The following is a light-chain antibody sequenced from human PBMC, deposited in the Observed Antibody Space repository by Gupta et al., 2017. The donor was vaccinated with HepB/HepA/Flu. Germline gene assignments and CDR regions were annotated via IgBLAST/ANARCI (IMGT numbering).Light chain of an antibody. CDR2: GAS. V-gene: IGKV3-15*01. J-gene: IGKJ4*01. CDR3: QQYDNWPLT. Sequence: DIVMTQSPATLSVSLGERATLTCRASQSVITNLAWYQQKPGQAPRLLIDGASTRATGIPARFGGSGSGTEFTLTISSLQPEDFAVYFCQQYDNWPLTFGGGTKVEIK. CDR1: QSVITN.